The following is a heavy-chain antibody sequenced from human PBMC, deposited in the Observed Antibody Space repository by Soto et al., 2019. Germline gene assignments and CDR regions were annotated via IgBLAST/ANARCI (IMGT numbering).Heavy chain of an antibody. V-gene: IGHV3-30-3*01. CDR1: GFTFSSYA. J-gene: IGHJ4*02. Sequence: QVQLVESGGGVVQPGRSLRLSCAASGFTFSSYAMHWVRQAPGKGLEWVAVISYDGSNKYYADSVKGRFTISRDNSKNTQYLQMNSLRAEDSAVYYCARDHDYANFDYWGQGTLVTVSS. CDR2: ISYDGSNK. CDR3: ARDHDYANFDY. D-gene: IGHD4-17*01.